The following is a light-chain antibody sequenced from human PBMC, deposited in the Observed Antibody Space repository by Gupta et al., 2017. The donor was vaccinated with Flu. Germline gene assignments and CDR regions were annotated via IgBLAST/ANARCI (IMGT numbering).Light chain of an antibody. Sequence: GDRVTITCRASQSISTYLNWYQQKPGKAPKLLIYAASSLQSGVPSRFSGSGSGTDFTLTLSSLQPEDFATYFYQQSYINPRTFGQGTKVEIK. J-gene: IGKJ1*01. CDR3: QQSYINPRT. CDR2: AAS. V-gene: IGKV1-39*01. CDR1: QSISTY.